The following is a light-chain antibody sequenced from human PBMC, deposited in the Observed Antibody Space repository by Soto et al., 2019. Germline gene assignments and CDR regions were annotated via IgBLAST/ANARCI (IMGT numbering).Light chain of an antibody. J-gene: IGKJ2*01. CDR1: QSVSSN. CDR2: GAS. V-gene: IGKV3-15*01. Sequence: EIVMTQSPATLSVSPGERATLSCRASQSVSSNLAWYQQKPGQAPRLLIYGASTRATGIPASFSGSGSGTEFTLTISSLQSEDFAVYYCQQYNNWPLYTFGRGTKLEIK. CDR3: QQYNNWPLYT.